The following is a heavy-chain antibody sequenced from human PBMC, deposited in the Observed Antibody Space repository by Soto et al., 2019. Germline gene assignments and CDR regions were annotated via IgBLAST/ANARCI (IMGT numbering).Heavy chain of an antibody. Sequence: PSETLSLTCAVYGGSFSGYYWSWIRQPPGKGLEWIGEINHSGSTNYNPSLKSRVTISVDTSKNQFSLKLSSVTAADTAVYYCAGFAAGYCSSTSCYKNYYYYYMDVWGKGTTVTVSS. CDR3: AGFAAGYCSSTSCYKNYYYYYMDV. D-gene: IGHD2-2*02. CDR1: GGSFSGYY. V-gene: IGHV4-34*01. J-gene: IGHJ6*03. CDR2: INHSGST.